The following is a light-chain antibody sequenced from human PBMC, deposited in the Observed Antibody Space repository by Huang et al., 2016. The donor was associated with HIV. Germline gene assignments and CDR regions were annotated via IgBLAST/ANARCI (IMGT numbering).Light chain of an antibody. J-gene: IGKJ2*01. CDR3: QQYNNWPPYD. CDR1: QSVKKN. CDR2: GVS. V-gene: IGKV3-15*01. Sequence: DMVMTQSPGTLSVSPGERATLSCRASQSVKKNLAWYQQKPGQAPRLLISGVSTRDTGVPARCSGNGSETEFTLTITSVQSEDSAVYYCQQYNNWPPYDFGQGTKLEIK.